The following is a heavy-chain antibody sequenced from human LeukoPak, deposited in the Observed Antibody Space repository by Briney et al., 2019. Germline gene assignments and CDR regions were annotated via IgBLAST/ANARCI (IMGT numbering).Heavy chain of an antibody. CDR2: IYYSGST. V-gene: IGHV4-59*08. D-gene: IGHD5-18*01. CDR1: GGSISSYY. CDR3: ARLNSLTAVDTAMAILDY. Sequence: SETLSLTCTVSGGSISSYYWSWIRQPPGKGLEWIGYIYYSGSTNYTPSLKSRVTISVDTSKNQFSLKLSSVTAADTAVYYCARLNSLTAVDTAMAILDYWGQGTLVTVSS. J-gene: IGHJ4*02.